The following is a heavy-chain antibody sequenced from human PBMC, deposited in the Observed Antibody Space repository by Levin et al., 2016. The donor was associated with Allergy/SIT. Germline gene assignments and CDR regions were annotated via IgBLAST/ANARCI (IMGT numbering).Heavy chain of an antibody. Sequence: GESLKISCAASGFIFSDYFMSWVRQAPGKGLECVANINQDGSEAYYIGSVKGRFTISRDNAKNSLYLHMKDLRVEDTAVYYCATVLGWGQGTPVTVSS. J-gene: IGHJ4*02. CDR3: ATVLG. CDR1: GFIFSDYF. V-gene: IGHV3-7*01. CDR2: INQDGSEA.